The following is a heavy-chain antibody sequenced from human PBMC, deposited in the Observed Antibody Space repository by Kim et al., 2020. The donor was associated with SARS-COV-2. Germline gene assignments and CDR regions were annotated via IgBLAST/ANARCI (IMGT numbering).Heavy chain of an antibody. J-gene: IGHJ4*02. D-gene: IGHD6-19*01. Sequence: ADSGKGRFTIARDNAKNAVYVQMNSLRAEDTAVYYCARGAGSGWYAFDYWGQGALVTVSS. V-gene: IGHV3-74*01. CDR3: ARGAGSGWYAFDY.